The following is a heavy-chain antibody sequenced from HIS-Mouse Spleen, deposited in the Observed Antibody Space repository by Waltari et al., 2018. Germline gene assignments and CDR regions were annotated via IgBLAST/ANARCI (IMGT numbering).Heavy chain of an antibody. CDR1: GYTFPGDY. J-gene: IGHJ3*02. CDR2: IKPNSGGT. CDR3: ARQRTRDYVAFDI. V-gene: IGHV1-2*02. D-gene: IGHD4-17*01. Sequence: QVQLVQSGAEVKKPGASVKVSCKASGYTFPGDYMHWVRQAPGQGLEWMGWIKPNSGGTNYAQKFQGRVTMTRETSISTAYMELSRLRSDDTAVYYCARQRTRDYVAFDIWGQGTMVTVSS.